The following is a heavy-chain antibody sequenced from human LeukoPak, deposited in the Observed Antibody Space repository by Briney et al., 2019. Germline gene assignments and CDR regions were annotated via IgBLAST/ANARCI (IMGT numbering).Heavy chain of an antibody. D-gene: IGHD4-17*01. CDR3: ARVYGEGDWFDP. CDR2: IIPILGIA. V-gene: IGHV1-69*04. J-gene: IGHJ5*02. CDR1: GGTFSSYA. Sequence: GASVKVSCKASGGTFSSYAISWVRQAPGQGLEWMGRIIPILGIANYAQKFQGRVTITADKSTSTAYMELSSLRSDDTAVYYCARVYGEGDWFDPWGQGTLVTVSS.